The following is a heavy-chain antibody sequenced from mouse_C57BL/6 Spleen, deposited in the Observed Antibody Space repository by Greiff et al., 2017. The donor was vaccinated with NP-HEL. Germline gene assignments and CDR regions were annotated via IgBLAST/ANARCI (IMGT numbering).Heavy chain of an antibody. CDR3: ARNDYDVDCFDY. V-gene: IGHV1-26*01. CDR2: INPNNGGT. CDR1: GYTFTDYY. J-gene: IGHJ2*01. D-gene: IGHD2-4*01. Sequence: EVQLQQSGPELVKPGASVKISCKASGYTFTDYYMNWVKQSHGQSLEWIGDINPNNGGTSYNQKFKGKATLTVDKSSSTAYMGRRSLTSEDSAVYYSARNDYDVDCFDYWGQGTTLPVSS.